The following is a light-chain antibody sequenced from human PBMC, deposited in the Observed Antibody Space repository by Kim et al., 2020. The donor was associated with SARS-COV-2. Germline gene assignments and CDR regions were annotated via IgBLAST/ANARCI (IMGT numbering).Light chain of an antibody. CDR2: DAS. CDR1: QSISSW. V-gene: IGKV1-5*01. Sequence: ASLGERVTITCRASQSISSWLAWYQQKPGKAPILLIYDASSLESGVPSRFSGSGSGTEFTLTITSLQPDDVATYYCLQYNTYSRDFGQGTKVDIK. J-gene: IGKJ1*01. CDR3: LQYNTYSRD.